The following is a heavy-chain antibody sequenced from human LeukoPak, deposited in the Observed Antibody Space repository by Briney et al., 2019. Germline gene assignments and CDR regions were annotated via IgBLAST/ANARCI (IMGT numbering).Heavy chain of an antibody. J-gene: IGHJ4*02. V-gene: IGHV1-69*13. Sequence: SVKVSCKASGGTFSSYAISWVRQAPGQGLEWMGGIIPIFGTANYAQKFQGRVTITADESTSTAYMELSSLRSEDTAVYYCARMVAIDWTDLTPLDYWGQGTLVTVSS. D-gene: IGHD1-1*01. CDR1: GGTFSSYA. CDR3: ARMVAIDWTDLTPLDY. CDR2: IIPIFGTA.